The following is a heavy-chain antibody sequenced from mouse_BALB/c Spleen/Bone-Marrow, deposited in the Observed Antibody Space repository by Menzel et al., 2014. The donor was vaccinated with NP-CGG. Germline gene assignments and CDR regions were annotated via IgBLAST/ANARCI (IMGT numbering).Heavy chain of an antibody. J-gene: IGHJ2*01. V-gene: IGHV14-3*02. D-gene: IGHD3-1*01. Sequence: VQLKQSGAELVKPGASVKLSCTASGFNIKDTYMHWVKQRPEQGLEWIGRIDPANGNTKYDPKFQGKATITAGTSSNTAYLQLFSLTSEDTAVYYCARTPRATFYFDYWGQGTTLTVSS. CDR1: GFNIKDTY. CDR3: ARTPRATFYFDY. CDR2: IDPANGNT.